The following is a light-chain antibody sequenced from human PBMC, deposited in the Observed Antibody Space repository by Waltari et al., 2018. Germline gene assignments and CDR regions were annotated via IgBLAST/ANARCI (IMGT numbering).Light chain of an antibody. J-gene: IGLJ3*02. V-gene: IGLV3-1*01. CDR3: QAWDSSTVV. Sequence: SYELTQSSSVYVSPGQSATITCTGDNLGDKFCNWYQQRPGQGPVLVIYQNTKRPSGIPGRFSGSNSGNTATLTISETQPLDEADYYCQAWDSSTVVFGGGTKLTVL. CDR1: NLGDKF. CDR2: QNT.